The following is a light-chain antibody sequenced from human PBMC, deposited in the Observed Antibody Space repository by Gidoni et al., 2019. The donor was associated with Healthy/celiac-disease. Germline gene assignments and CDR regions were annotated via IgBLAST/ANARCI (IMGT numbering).Light chain of an antibody. J-gene: IGKJ2*04. CDR2: AAS. CDR1: HGISNY. CDR3: QKYNSAPRS. Sequence: DIQMTLSPSSLSASVGDRVPITCRASHGISNYLAWYQQKPGKVPKLLIYAASTLQSGVPSRFSGSGSGTDFTLTISSLQPEDVATYYCQKYNSAPRSFGQGTKLEIK. V-gene: IGKV1-27*01.